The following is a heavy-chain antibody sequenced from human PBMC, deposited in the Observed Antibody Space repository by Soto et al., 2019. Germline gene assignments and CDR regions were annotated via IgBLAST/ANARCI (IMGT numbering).Heavy chain of an antibody. CDR3: VRYDRINMKPYSPEGFHI. CDR1: GDSISSSNSH. J-gene: IGHJ3*02. D-gene: IGHD3-3*02. V-gene: IGHV4-39*01. CDR2: VYYGGAIFYSGNI. Sequence: SDTLSLTCTVSGDSISSSNSHWGWTRQPPGKGLEYIGSVYYGGAIFYSGNIYYNPSLKSRVTISVDTSKNQFSLRLSSVTAADTGVYYCVRYDRINMKPYSPEGFHIWGQGTMVTVS.